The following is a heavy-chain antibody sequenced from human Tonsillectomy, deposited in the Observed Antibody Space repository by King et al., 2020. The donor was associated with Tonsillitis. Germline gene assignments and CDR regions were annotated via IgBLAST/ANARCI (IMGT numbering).Heavy chain of an antibody. D-gene: IGHD4-17*01. CDR1: GFTFSSYS. V-gene: IGHV3-48*01. CDR2: ISSSSSTI. Sequence: VQLVESGGGLVQPGGSLRLSCAASGFTFSSYSMDWVRQAPGKGLEWVSYISSSSSTIKYADSVKGRFTISRDNARNSLYLQMNSLRVEDTAVYYCARDRYYGDSTFDSWGQGTLVTVSS. CDR3: ARDRYYGDSTFDS. J-gene: IGHJ4*02.